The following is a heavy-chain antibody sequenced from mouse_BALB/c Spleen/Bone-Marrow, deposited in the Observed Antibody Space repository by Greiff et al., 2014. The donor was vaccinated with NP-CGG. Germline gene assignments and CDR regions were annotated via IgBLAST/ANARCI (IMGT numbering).Heavy chain of an antibody. D-gene: IGHD1-2*01. CDR2: IHYSGTT. Sequence: EVKLVESGPVLVKPSQSLSLTCTVTAYSITSGYGWHWIRQFPGNKLEWMSYIHYSGTTHYNPSLKSRISITRDTSKNQFFLQLNYVTTEDTATYNCAREARTTARFAYWGQGTLVTVSA. V-gene: IGHV3-1*02. CDR3: AREARTTARFAY. CDR1: AYSITSGYG. J-gene: IGHJ3*01.